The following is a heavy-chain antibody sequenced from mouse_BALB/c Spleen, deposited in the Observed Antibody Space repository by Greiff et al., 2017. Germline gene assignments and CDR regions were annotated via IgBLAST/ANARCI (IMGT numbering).Heavy chain of an antibody. Sequence: EVQLQQSGPELVKPGASVKMSCKASGYTFTSYIIHWVKQKPGQGLEWIGYINPYNDGTKYIEKFKGKATLTSDKSSSTAYMELSSLTSEDSAVYYCYGPFAYWGQGTLVTVSA. J-gene: IGHJ3*01. CDR2: INPYNDGT. CDR3: YGPFAY. CDR1: GYTFTSYI. V-gene: IGHV1-14*01. D-gene: IGHD1-1*01.